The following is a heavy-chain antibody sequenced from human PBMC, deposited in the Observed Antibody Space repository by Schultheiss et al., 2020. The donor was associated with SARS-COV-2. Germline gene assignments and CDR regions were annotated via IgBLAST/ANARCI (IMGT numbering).Heavy chain of an antibody. Sequence: GGSLRLSCAASGFTFSSYAMSWVRQAPGKGLEWVSTISATADNRYYADSVKGRFTISRDNSENTLSLQVNSLRADDTAIYYCAKASYPGSYWYGSAGYHFDYWGQGTLVTVSS. D-gene: IGHD3-10*01. J-gene: IGHJ4*02. CDR3: AKASYPGSYWYGSAGYHFDY. CDR2: ISATADNR. CDR1: GFTFSSYA. V-gene: IGHV3-23*01.